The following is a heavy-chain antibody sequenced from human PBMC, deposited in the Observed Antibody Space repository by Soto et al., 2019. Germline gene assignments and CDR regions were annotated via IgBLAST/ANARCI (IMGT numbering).Heavy chain of an antibody. CDR1: GFTFSSYA. V-gene: IGHV3-23*01. CDR2: ISGSGGIT. J-gene: IGHJ6*02. Sequence: EVKLLDSGGGLVQTGGSLRLSCAASGFTFSSYAMGWVRQAPGKGLDWVSVISGSGGITYSADSVKGRFTISRDNSKNIQYLQMNGLRAEDTAVYYCAKGITDTGGYYYYSMDVWGQGTAVTVSS. CDR3: AKGITDTGGYYYYSMDV. D-gene: IGHD3-16*01.